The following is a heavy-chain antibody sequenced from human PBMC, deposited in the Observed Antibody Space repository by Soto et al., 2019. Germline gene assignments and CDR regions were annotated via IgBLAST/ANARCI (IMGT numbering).Heavy chain of an antibody. V-gene: IGHV1-69*02. J-gene: IGHJ3*02. CDR2: IIPILGIA. CDR3: EKRGYCSGGSCYSGSSDAFDI. D-gene: IGHD2-15*01. CDR1: GGTFSSYT. Sequence: QVQLVQSGAEVQKPGSSVKVSCKASGGTFSSYTISWVRQAPGQGLEWMGRIIPILGIANYAQKFQGRVTITADKSTSTAYMELSSLRSEDTAVYYCEKRGYCSGGSCYSGSSDAFDIWGQGTMVTVSS.